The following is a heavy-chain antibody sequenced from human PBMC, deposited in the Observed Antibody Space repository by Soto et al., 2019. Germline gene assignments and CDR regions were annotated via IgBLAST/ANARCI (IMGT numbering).Heavy chain of an antibody. CDR2: IYHSGYT. Sequence: SETLSLTCAVSGGSISSGGYSWNWIRQPPGKGLEWIGYIYHSGYTYYTPSLKSRVTISVDKSKNQFSLNLSSVTAADTAVYYCAGGLSGDKVDQWGQGTLVTVSS. CDR1: GGSISSGGYS. J-gene: IGHJ4*02. D-gene: IGHD2-21*01. CDR3: AGGLSGDKVDQ. V-gene: IGHV4-30-2*01.